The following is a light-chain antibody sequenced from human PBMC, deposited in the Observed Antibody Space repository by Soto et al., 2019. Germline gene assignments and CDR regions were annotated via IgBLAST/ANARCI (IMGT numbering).Light chain of an antibody. Sequence: QSVLTQPASVSGSPGQSITISCTGTSSDVGGYNYVSWYQQHPGKAPKVMIYEVSNRPSGVSNRFSCSKSGNTASLTISGLQAEDEADYYCSSYTNSNTLVFGGGTKLTVL. CDR3: SSYTNSNTLV. CDR2: EVS. CDR1: SSDVGGYNY. V-gene: IGLV2-14*01. J-gene: IGLJ3*02.